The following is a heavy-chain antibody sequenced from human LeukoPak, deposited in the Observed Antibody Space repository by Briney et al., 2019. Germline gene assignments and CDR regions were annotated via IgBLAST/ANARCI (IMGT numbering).Heavy chain of an antibody. D-gene: IGHD6-6*01. J-gene: IGHJ5*02. CDR3: ARESSVSTNWFDP. CDR1: GGSISSGDYY. Sequence: SQTLSLTCTVSGGSISSGDYYWSWIRQPPGKGLEWIGYIYYSGSTYYNPSLKSRVTISVDTSKNQFSLKLSSVTAADTAVYYCARESSVSTNWFDPWGQGTLVTASS. CDR2: IYYSGST. V-gene: IGHV4-30-4*01.